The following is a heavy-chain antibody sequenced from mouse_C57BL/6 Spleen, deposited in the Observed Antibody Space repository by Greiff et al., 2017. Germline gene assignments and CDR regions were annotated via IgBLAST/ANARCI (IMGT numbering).Heavy chain of an antibody. D-gene: IGHD1-2*01. J-gene: IGHJ2*01. CDR1: GFTFSSYG. Sequence: EVKLMESGGDLVKPGGSLKLSCAASGFTFSSYGMSWVRQTPDKRLEWVATISSGGSYTYYPDSVKGRFTISRDNAKNTLYLQMSSLKSEDTAMYYCAREGGITTAHYFDYWGQGTTLTVSS. V-gene: IGHV5-6*01. CDR2: ISSGGSYT. CDR3: AREGGITTAHYFDY.